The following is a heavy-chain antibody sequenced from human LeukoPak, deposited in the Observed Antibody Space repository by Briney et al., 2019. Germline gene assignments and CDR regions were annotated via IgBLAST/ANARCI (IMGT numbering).Heavy chain of an antibody. J-gene: IGHJ5*02. D-gene: IGHD3-3*01. CDR1: GFTFSNAW. CDR2: IKSKTDGGII. V-gene: IGHV3-15*01. Sequence: GSLRLSCTASGFTFSNAWMTWVRQAPGKGLEWVGRIKSKTDGGIIDYAAPVKGRFTISRDDSKNTLYLQVNSLKTEDTAVYYCTTVDWSCYHVSWSQGTLVTVSS. CDR3: TTVDWSCYHVS.